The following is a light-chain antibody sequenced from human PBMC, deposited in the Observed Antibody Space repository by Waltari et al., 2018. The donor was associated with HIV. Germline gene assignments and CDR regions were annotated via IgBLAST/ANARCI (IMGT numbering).Light chain of an antibody. Sequence: QSALTQPASVSGSPGQSITISCTGTSSDVGGYNYVSWYHQHPVKAPKLMIYDVSNRPSGVSNRFSGSKSGNTASLTISGLQAEDEADYYCSSYTSSSTLFGGGTKLTVL. CDR2: DVS. J-gene: IGLJ2*01. CDR3: SSYTSSSTL. CDR1: SSDVGGYNY. V-gene: IGLV2-14*01.